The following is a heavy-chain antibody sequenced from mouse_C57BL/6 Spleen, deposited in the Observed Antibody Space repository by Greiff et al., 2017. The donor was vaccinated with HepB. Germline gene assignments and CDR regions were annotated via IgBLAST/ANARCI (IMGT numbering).Heavy chain of an antibody. D-gene: IGHD2-4*01. V-gene: IGHV3-6*01. CDR3: ARKGVYDYYWYFDV. J-gene: IGHJ1*03. Sequence: EVKLQESGPGLVKPSPSLSLTCSVTGYSITSGYYWNWIRQFPGNKLEWMGYISYDGSNNYNPSLKNRISITRDTSKNQFFLKLNSVTTEDTATYYCARKGVYDYYWYFDVWGTGTTVTVSS. CDR2: ISYDGSN. CDR1: GYSITSGYY.